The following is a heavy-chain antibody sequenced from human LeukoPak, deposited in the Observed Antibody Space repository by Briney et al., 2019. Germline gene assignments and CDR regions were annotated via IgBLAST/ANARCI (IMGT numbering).Heavy chain of an antibody. V-gene: IGHV4-59*08. CDR1: GGSVSSYY. CDR2: IYYSGST. CDR3: ARLQVHCGGDCYTRWFDP. Sequence: PSETLSLTCTVSGGSVSSYYWSWIRQPPGKGLEWIAYIYYSGSTKYTPSLKSRVTISLDRSKNQFSLKLRSVTAADTAVYYCARLQVHCGGDCYTRWFDPWGQGTLVTVSS. D-gene: IGHD2-21*02. J-gene: IGHJ5*02.